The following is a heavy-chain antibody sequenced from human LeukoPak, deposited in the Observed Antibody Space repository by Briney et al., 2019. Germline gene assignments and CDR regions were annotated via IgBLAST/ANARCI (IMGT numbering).Heavy chain of an antibody. CDR3: AREDYSDSSAYYFQVYFDY. V-gene: IGHV3-21*01. CDR2: ISSSSSYI. D-gene: IGHD3-22*01. CDR1: GFTFRTYS. J-gene: IGHJ4*02. Sequence: PGGSLRLSCAVSGFTFRTYSMNWVRQAPGKGLEWVSFISSSSSYIYYADSVKGRFTISRDNAKNSPYLQMNSLRAEDTAVYFCAREDYSDSSAYYFQVYFDYWGQGTLVTVSS.